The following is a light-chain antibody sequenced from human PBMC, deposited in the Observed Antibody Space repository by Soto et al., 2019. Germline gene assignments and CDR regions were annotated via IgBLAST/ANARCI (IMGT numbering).Light chain of an antibody. V-gene: IGKV1-17*01. Sequence: DIQMTQSPSSLSASIGDRVTITCRASQDIRTDLVWYQQKPGKAPNRLIYAASTLQSGVPSRFSGGGSGTQFTLTISSLQPGDFATYYCLQHNAYPWAFGPGTKVEV. CDR3: LQHNAYPWA. CDR2: AAS. J-gene: IGKJ1*01. CDR1: QDIRTD.